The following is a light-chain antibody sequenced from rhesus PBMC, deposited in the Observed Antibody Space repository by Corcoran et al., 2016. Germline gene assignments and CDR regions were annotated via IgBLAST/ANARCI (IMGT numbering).Light chain of an antibody. V-gene: IGKV2-78*01. CDR2: EVS. CDR3: EQTLQTPFT. Sequence: DIVMTQTPLSLSVTPGEPASISCRSSQSLLHSNGYTYLHWYLQKPGQSPQLLIYEVSNRASGVPDRFRGSGAGTYFTLKISRVEAEDVGVYYCEQTLQTPFTFGPGTKLDIK. CDR1: QSLLHSNGYTY. J-gene: IGKJ3*01.